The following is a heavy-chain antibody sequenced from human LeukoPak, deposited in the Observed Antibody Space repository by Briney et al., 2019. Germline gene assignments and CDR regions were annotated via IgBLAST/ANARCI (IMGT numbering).Heavy chain of an antibody. J-gene: IGHJ5*02. V-gene: IGHV3-20*04. CDR1: GFKFDDYG. CDR2: INWNGAWT. Sequence: GGSLRLPCAASGFKFDDYGLRWVRQAPGKGLEGVCDINWNGAWTGYADSVKGRFTISRDNAKNSLYLQMNSLRAEDTALYYCAGYYYDSSRGFDLWGQGTLVTVSA. D-gene: IGHD3-22*01. CDR3: AGYYYDSSRGFDL.